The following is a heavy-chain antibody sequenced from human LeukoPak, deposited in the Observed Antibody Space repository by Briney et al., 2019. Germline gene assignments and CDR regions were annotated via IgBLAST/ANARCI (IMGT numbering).Heavy chain of an antibody. J-gene: IGHJ6*03. CDR1: GGSISSGSYY. D-gene: IGHD2-2*01. CDR3: SSRGGYYYYMDV. V-gene: IGHV4-39*07. Sequence: SETLSLTCTVSGGSISSGSYYWSWIRQPPGKGLEWIGEINHSGSTNYNPSLKSRVTISVDTSKNQFSLKLSSVTAADTAVYYCSSRGGYYYYMDVWGKGTTVTVSS. CDR2: INHSGST.